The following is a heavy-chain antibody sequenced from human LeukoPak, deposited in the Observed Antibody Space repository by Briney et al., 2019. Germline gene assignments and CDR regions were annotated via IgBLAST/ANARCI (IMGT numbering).Heavy chain of an antibody. D-gene: IGHD3-10*01. J-gene: IGHJ4*02. CDR1: GFTFSSYC. CDR3: ASILRSSSGYYFDY. Sequence: GGSLRLSCVASGFTFSSYCMSWVRQAPGKGLEWVANIQDGSDKYYVDSVKGRFTISRDNAKNSLYLQMNSLRAEDTAVYYCASILRSSSGYYFDYWGQGTLVTVSS. V-gene: IGHV3-7*02. CDR2: IQDGSDK.